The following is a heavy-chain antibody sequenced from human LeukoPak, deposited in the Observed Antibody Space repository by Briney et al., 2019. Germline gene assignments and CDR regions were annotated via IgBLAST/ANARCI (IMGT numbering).Heavy chain of an antibody. CDR1: GGSISSSSYY. CDR3: ARGGGYSSS. J-gene: IGHJ4*02. V-gene: IGHV4-39*01. D-gene: IGHD6-13*01. Sequence: SETLSLTCTVSGGSISSSSYYWGWIRQPPGKGLEWIGSIYYSGSTYYNPSLKSRVTISVDTSKNQFSLKLSSVTAADTAVYYCARGGGYSSSWGQGTLVTVSS. CDR2: IYYSGST.